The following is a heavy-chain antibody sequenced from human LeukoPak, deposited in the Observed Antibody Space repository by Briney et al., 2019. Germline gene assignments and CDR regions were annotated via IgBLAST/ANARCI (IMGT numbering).Heavy chain of an antibody. J-gene: IGHJ4*02. V-gene: IGHV1-18*01. D-gene: IGHD2-2*02. CDR3: ARDLGYCSSTSCYTFGDY. CDR2: ISAYNGNT. Sequence: ASVKVSCKGSGYTFTSYGISWVRQAPGQGLEWMGWISAYNGNTNYAQKLQGRVTMTTDTSTSTAYMELRSLRSDDTAVYYCARDLGYCSSTSCYTFGDYWGQGTLVTVSS. CDR1: GYTFTSYG.